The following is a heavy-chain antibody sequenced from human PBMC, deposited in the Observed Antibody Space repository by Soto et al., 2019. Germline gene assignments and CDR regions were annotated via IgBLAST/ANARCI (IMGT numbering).Heavy chain of an antibody. D-gene: IGHD2-15*01. J-gene: IGHJ6*02. V-gene: IGHV3-11*01. CDR2: ISSSGSTI. CDR1: GFTFSDYY. Sequence: PGGSLRLSCAASGFTFSDYYMSWIRQAPGKGLEWVSYISSSGSTIYYADSVKGRFTISRDNAKNSLYLQMNSLRAEDTAVYYCARDVVVVAATLVIYYYYGMDVWGQGTTVTVSS. CDR3: ARDVVVVAATLVIYYYYGMDV.